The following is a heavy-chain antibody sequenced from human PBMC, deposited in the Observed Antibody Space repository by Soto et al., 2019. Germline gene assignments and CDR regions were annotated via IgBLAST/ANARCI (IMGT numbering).Heavy chain of an antibody. D-gene: IGHD6-19*01. CDR3: AKDRATVAGSGMDV. J-gene: IGHJ6*02. Sequence: GGSLRLSCAASGFTFSSYGMHWVRQAPGKGLEWVAVISYDGSNKYYADSVKGRFTISRGNSKNTLYLQMNSLRAEDTAVYYCAKDRATVAGSGMDVWGQGTTVTVSS. CDR1: GFTFSSYG. V-gene: IGHV3-30*18. CDR2: ISYDGSNK.